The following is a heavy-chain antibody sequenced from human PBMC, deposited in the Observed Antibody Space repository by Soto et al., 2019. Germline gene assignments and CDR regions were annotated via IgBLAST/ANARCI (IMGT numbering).Heavy chain of an antibody. D-gene: IGHD5-12*01. CDR2: INPSGGST. J-gene: IGHJ5*02. CDR1: GYTFTSYY. CDR3: ARSWNLVGDSVSWFDP. V-gene: IGHV1-46*01. Sequence: ASVKVSCKASGYTFTSYYMHWVRQAPGQGLEWMGTINPSGGSTSYAQKFQGRVTMTRDTSTSTVYMELSSLRSEDTAVYYCARSWNLVGDSVSWFDPWGQGTLVTVSS.